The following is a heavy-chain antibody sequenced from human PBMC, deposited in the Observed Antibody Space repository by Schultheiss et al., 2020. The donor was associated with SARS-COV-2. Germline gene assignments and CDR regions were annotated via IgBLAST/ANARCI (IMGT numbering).Heavy chain of an antibody. Sequence: SVKVSCKASGYTFTSYYMHWVRQAPGQGLEWMGGIIPIFGTANYAQKFQGRVTITADESTSTAYMELSSLRSEDTAVYYCARVSRELSSRGYFDYWGQGTLVTVSS. V-gene: IGHV1-69*13. CDR3: ARVSRELSSRGYFDY. CDR2: IIPIFGTA. D-gene: IGHD3-16*02. J-gene: IGHJ4*02. CDR1: GYTFTSYY.